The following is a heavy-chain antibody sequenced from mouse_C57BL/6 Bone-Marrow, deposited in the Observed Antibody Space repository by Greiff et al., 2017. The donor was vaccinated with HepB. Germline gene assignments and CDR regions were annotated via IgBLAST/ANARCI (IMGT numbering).Heavy chain of an antibody. D-gene: IGHD4-1*01. CDR3: ARTGTLDFDY. CDR1: GYTFTDYY. CDR2: INPNNGGT. V-gene: IGHV1-26*01. J-gene: IGHJ2*01. Sequence: VQLQQSGPELVKPGASVKISCKASGYTFTDYYMNWVKQSHGKSLEWIGDINPNNGGTSYNQKFKGKATLTVDKSSSTAYMELRSLTSEDSAVYYCARTGTLDFDYWGQGTTLTVSS.